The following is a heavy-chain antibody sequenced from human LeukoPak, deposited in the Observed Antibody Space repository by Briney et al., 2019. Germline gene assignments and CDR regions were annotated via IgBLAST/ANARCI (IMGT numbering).Heavy chain of an antibody. CDR2: ISSNGGST. CDR1: GFTFSSYA. CDR3: ASGSTNWGSEALYYFDY. Sequence: PGGSLRLSCAASGFTFSSYAMHWVRQAPGKGLEYVSAISSNGGSTYYANSVKGRFTISRDNSKNTLYLQMGSLRAEDMAVYYCASGSTNWGSEALYYFDYWGQGTLVTVSS. J-gene: IGHJ4*02. D-gene: IGHD7-27*01. V-gene: IGHV3-64*01.